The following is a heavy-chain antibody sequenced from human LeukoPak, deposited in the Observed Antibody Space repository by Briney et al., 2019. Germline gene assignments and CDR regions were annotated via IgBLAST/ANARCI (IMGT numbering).Heavy chain of an antibody. Sequence: PSETLSLTWTVSGGSISSYYWSWIRQPPGKGLEWIGYIYTSGSTNYNPSLKSRVTISVDTSKNQFSLKLSSVTAADTAVYYCARQYSSSSNFDYWGQGILVTVSS. J-gene: IGHJ4*02. D-gene: IGHD6-6*01. CDR3: ARQYSSSSNFDY. CDR1: GGSISSYY. CDR2: IYTSGST. V-gene: IGHV4-4*09.